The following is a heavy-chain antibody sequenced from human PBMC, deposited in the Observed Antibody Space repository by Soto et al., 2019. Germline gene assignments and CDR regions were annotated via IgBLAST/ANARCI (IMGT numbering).Heavy chain of an antibody. CDR2: ITYDAEYQ. CDR1: GFNFRDYN. V-gene: IGHV3-30*18. CDR3: AKDRRYYYDIETHDGLDV. J-gene: IGHJ6*02. Sequence: QEHLVESGGGVVQPGGSLRLSCAASGFNFRDYNMFWVRQAPGKGLEWVALITYDAEYQYYGDSVKGRFTISRDNARNTLYLQLTSMRLADTAVYYCAKDRRYYYDIETHDGLDVWGQGTTVRVSS. D-gene: IGHD3-16*01.